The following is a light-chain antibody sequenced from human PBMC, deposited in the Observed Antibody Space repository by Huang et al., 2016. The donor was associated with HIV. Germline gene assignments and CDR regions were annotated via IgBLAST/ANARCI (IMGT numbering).Light chain of an antibody. CDR2: KVS. J-gene: IGKJ4*01. V-gene: IGKV2-30*02. CDR1: QSLVHSAGNTY. CDR3: MQGTHWPPT. Sequence: DVVMTQSPLSLPVTLGQPASISCRSSQSLVHSAGNTYLNWFHQRPGQSPRRLIYKVSNRDAGVPDRFSGSGSGTDFTLKISMVEAEDVGVYYCMQGTHWPPTFGGGTKVEIK.